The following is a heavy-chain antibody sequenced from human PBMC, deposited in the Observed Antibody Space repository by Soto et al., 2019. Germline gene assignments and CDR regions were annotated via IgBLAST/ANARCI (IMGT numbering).Heavy chain of an antibody. Sequence: PGGSLRLSCAASGFTFSSYDMHWVRQATGKGLEWVSAIGTAGDTYYPGSVKGRFTISRENAKNSLYLQMNSLRAEDTAVYYCARSGTDFWSGYSADYYYGMDVWGQGTTVTVSS. CDR3: ARSGTDFWSGYSADYYYGMDV. J-gene: IGHJ6*02. CDR2: IGTAGDT. CDR1: GFTFSSYD. V-gene: IGHV3-13*01. D-gene: IGHD3-3*01.